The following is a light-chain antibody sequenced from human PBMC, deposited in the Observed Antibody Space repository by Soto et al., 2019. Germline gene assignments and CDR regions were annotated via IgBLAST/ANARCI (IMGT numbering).Light chain of an antibody. CDR3: ATWDSSLIAGV. CDR2: DND. Sequence: QSVLTQPPSVSAAPGQEVTISCSGSSSNTGNNFVSWYQHLPGTAPKLLIYDNDKRPSGIPDRFSGTKSGTSATLGITGLQTGDEAHYYCATWDSSLIAGVFGGGTQVTVL. V-gene: IGLV1-51*01. CDR1: SSNTGNNF. J-gene: IGLJ2*01.